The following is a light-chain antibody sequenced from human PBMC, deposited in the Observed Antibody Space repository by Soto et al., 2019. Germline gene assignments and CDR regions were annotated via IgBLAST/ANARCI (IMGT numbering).Light chain of an antibody. CDR2: GAF. J-gene: IGKJ2*01. CDR3: QQYDKWPYT. CDR1: QSVGSN. V-gene: IGKV3-15*01. Sequence: EIVLTQSPATLSVSPEERATLSCRTSQSVGSNLAWYQQKPGQAPRLLIYGAFIRAPGFPVTFRGTGSGSEFTLTITRLQSEDGALYYCQQYDKWPYTFGQGTNLEIK.